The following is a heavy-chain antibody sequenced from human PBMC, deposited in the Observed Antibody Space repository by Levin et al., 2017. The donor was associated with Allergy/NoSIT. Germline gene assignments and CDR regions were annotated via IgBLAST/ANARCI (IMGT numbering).Heavy chain of an antibody. CDR1: GFTFSSYW. CDR2: IDSDGSFT. CDR3: TKESGSGSYYYYYMDV. D-gene: IGHD3-10*01. J-gene: IGHJ6*03. Sequence: QAGGSLRLSCAASGFTFSSYWMHWVRQAPGKGLVWVSRIDSDGSFTNYADSVKGRFTISRDNAKNTLYLQMNSLRAEDTAVYYCTKESGSGSYYYYYMDVWGKGTTVTVSS. V-gene: IGHV3-74*01.